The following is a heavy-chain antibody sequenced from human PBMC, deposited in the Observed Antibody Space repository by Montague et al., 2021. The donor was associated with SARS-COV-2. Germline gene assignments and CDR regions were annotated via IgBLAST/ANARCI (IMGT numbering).Heavy chain of an antibody. J-gene: IGHJ4*02. Sequence: SETLSLTCAVSGGSVSDTDYCWGWVRRPPGKGLEWLGTTVQSGNSFSNPSLKSRLSIFVHASMNEVSLRLSSVTAADTAIYYCVRGPLTRGDFDKWGQGALVTVSS. CDR2: TVQSGNS. CDR3: VRGPLTRGDFDK. V-gene: IGHV4-39*01. CDR1: GGSVSDTDYC. D-gene: IGHD3-10*01.